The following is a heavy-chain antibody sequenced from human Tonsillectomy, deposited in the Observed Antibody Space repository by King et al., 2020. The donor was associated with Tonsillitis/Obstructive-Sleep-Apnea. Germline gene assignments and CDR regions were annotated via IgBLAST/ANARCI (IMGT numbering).Heavy chain of an antibody. Sequence: QLQESGPGLVKPSETLSLTCTVSGGSISSSSYYWGWIRQPPGKGLEWIGSIYYSGSTYYNPSLKSRVTISVDTSKNQFSLKLSSVTAADTAVYYCARHEDAFDDFWSGYYTGPDYWGQGTLVTVSS. CDR1: GGSISSSSYY. V-gene: IGHV4-39*01. CDR2: IYYSGST. CDR3: ARHEDAFDDFWSGYYTGPDY. J-gene: IGHJ4*02. D-gene: IGHD3-3*01.